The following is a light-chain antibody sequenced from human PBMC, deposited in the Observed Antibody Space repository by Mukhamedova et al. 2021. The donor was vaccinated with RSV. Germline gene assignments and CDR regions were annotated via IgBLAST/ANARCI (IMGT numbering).Light chain of an antibody. V-gene: IGLV1-40*01. CDR1: SSNIGAGYD. CDR3: QSYDSSPSGGV. J-gene: IGLJ3*02. CDR2: GNS. Sequence: VTISCTGSSSNIGAGYDVHWYQQLPGTAPKLLIYGNSNRPSGVPDRFSGSKSGTSASLAITGLQAEDEADYYCQSYDSSPSGGV.